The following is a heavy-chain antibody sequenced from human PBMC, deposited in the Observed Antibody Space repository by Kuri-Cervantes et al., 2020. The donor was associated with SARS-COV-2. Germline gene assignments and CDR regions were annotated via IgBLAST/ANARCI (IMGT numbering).Heavy chain of an antibody. D-gene: IGHD2-15*01. V-gene: IGHV3-23*01. CDR2: ISGSGGST. CDR1: GFTFSSYA. Sequence: GESLKISCAASGFTFSSYAMSWVRQAPGKGLEWVSAISGSGGSTYYADSVKGRFTISRDNSKNTLYLQMNSLRAGDTAVYYCAKILTPGYCSGGSCYLGDYWGQGTLVTVSS. J-gene: IGHJ4*02. CDR3: AKILTPGYCSGGSCYLGDY.